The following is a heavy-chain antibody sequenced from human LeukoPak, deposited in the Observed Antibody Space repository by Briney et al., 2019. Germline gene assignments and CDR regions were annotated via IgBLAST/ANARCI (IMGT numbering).Heavy chain of an antibody. CDR3: AKEQSSGWYRTADY. CDR2: ISWNSGSI. CDR1: GFTFDDYA. D-gene: IGHD6-19*01. V-gene: IGHV3-9*01. J-gene: IGHJ4*02. Sequence: QTGGSLRLSCAASGFTFDDYAMHWVRQAPGKGLEWVSGISWNSGSIGYADSVKGRFTISRDNAKNSLYLQMNSLRPEDTAIYYCAKEQSSGWYRTADYWGQGTLVTVSS.